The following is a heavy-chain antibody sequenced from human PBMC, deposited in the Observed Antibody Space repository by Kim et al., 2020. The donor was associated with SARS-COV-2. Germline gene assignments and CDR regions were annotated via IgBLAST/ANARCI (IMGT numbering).Heavy chain of an antibody. CDR1: GYTFTGYY. D-gene: IGHD4-17*01. V-gene: IGHV1-2*02. Sequence: ATVKVSCKASGYTFTGYYMHWVRQAPGQGLEWMGWINPNSGGTNYAQKFQGRVTMTRDTSISTAYMELSRLRSDDTAVYYCASIMTTVTKGPGDAFDIWGQGTMVTVSS. CDR3: ASIMTTVTKGPGDAFDI. CDR2: INPNSGGT. J-gene: IGHJ3*02.